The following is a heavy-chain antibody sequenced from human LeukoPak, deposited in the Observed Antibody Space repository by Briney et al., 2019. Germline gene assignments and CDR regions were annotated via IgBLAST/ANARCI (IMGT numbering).Heavy chain of an antibody. CDR1: GYTFTSYY. V-gene: IGHV1-46*01. CDR2: INPSGGST. D-gene: IGHD1-14*01. J-gene: IGHJ4*02. Sequence: GASVKVSCKASGYTFTSYYMHWVRQAPGQGLEWMGIINPSGGSTSYAQKFQGRVTMTRDTSTSTVYMELGSLRSEDTAVYYCARDLGPYNQDYWGQGTLVTGSS. CDR3: ARDLGPYNQDY.